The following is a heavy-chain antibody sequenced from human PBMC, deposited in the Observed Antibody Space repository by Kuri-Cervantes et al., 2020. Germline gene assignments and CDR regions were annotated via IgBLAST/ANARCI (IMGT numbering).Heavy chain of an antibody. Sequence: ASVKVSCKASGYTFTSDYMHWVRQAPGQGPEWMGIIDPSSGSTSYAQKFQGRVIMTSDTSTSTVYMELSSLRSEDTAMYYCARGSGSCLFYNHYYMDVWGKGTTVTVSS. J-gene: IGHJ6*03. D-gene: IGHD2-15*01. CDR3: ARGSGSCLFYNHYYMDV. CDR1: GYTFTSDY. V-gene: IGHV1-46*01. CDR2: IDPSSGST.